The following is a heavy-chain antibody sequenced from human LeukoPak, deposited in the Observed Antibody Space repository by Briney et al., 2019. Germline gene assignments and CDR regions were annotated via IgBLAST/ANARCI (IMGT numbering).Heavy chain of an antibody. CDR3: ARAVAGTHWFDP. Sequence: QPGGSLRLSCAASGFTLSNYDMHWVRQATGKGLEWVSGIDIPGNTYYPDSVKGRFTMSRESAKNSLYLQMNSLRAGDTAVYYCARAVAGTHWFDPWGQGTLVIVSS. D-gene: IGHD6-19*01. CDR2: IDIPGNT. J-gene: IGHJ5*02. V-gene: IGHV3-13*01. CDR1: GFTLSNYD.